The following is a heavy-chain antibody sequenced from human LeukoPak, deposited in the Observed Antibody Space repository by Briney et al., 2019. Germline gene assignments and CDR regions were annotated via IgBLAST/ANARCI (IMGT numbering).Heavy chain of an antibody. Sequence: SETLSLTCTVSGGSISSYYWSWIRQAPGKGLEWIGEINHSGSTNYNPSLKSRVTISVDTSKNQVSLGLSSVTAADTAVYYCARHYYYASGSPFDYWGQGTLVTVSS. D-gene: IGHD3-10*01. CDR2: INHSGST. CDR3: ARHYYYASGSPFDY. V-gene: IGHV4-34*01. J-gene: IGHJ4*02. CDR1: GGSISSYY.